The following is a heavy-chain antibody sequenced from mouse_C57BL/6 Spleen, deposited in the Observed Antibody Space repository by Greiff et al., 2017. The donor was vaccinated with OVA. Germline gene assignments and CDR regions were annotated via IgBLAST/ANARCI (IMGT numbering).Heavy chain of an antibody. J-gene: IGHJ2*01. CDR3: ARQLRLYYFDY. V-gene: IGHV2-2*01. Sequence: QVQLQQSGPGLVQPSQSLSITCTVSGFSLTSYGVHWVRQSPGKGLEWLGVIWRGGSTDYNAAFISRLRNSKENSKCQAFVKMISMQADDTVIYNCARQLRLYYFDYWGQGTTLTVSS. CDR2: IWRGGST. CDR1: GFSLTSYG. D-gene: IGHD3-2*02.